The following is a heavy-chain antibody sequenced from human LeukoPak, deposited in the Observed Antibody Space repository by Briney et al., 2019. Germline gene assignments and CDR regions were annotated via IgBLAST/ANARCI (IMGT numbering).Heavy chain of an antibody. CDR2: IYYSGST. CDR1: GGSISSSSYY. D-gene: IGHD6-13*01. CDR3: ARVKVSGRIAAAGDY. V-gene: IGHV4-39*07. Sequence: SETLSLTCTVSGGSISSSSYYWGWIRQPPGKGLEWIGSIYYSGSTYYNPSLKSRVTISVDTSKNQFSLKLSSVTAADTAVYYCARVKVSGRIAAAGDYWGQGTLVTVSS. J-gene: IGHJ4*02.